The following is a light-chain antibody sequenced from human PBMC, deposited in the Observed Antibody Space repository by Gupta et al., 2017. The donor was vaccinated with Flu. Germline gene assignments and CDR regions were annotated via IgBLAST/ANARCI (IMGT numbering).Light chain of an antibody. CDR3: QQHNSYPIT. J-gene: IGKJ5*01. CDR2: RAS. V-gene: IGKV1-5*03. Sequence: DIQLTQSPSTLSASVGDRVTITCRASQSISSWLAWYQQEPGKAPKLLIYRASSLQTGVPSRFSGSGSGTEFTLTISSLQPDDFATYYCQQHNSYPITFGQGTRLEI. CDR1: QSISSW.